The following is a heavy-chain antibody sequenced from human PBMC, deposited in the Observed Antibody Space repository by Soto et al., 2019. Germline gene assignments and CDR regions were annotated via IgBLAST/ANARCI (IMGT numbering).Heavy chain of an antibody. J-gene: IGHJ4*02. Sequence: QVQLEQSGAEVRKPGSTVKVSCKASGGTFSRSAISWVRQDPGQGLEWMGGIIPFLGTVNYAQKFQDRVTITADESTGTAYMELSSLISEATAVYYCAKFAESSGYFDYWGQGTLVTVSS. CDR3: AKFAESSGYFDY. CDR2: IIPFLGTV. V-gene: IGHV1-69*01. CDR1: GGTFSRSA. D-gene: IGHD3-22*01.